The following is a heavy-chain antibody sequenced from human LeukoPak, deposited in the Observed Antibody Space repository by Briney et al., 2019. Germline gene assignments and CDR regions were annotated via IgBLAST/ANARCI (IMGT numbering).Heavy chain of an antibody. V-gene: IGHV1-2*02. CDR1: GYTFTGYY. CDR2: INPNSGGT. CDR3: AREAEYSSSSSLFDY. J-gene: IGHJ4*02. D-gene: IGHD6-6*01. Sequence: ASVKVSCKVSGYTFTGYYMHWVRQAPGQGLEWMGWINPNSGGTNYAQKFQGRVTMTRDTSISTAYMELSRLRSDDTAVYYCAREAEYSSSSSLFDYWGQGTLVTVSS.